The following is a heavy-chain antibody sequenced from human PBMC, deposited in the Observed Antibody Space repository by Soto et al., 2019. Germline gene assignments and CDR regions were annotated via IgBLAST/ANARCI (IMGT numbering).Heavy chain of an antibody. CDR1: GGSFSGYY. J-gene: IGHJ6*03. CDR3: ARGFEYCSSTSCYYYYCYRDV. V-gene: IGHV4-34*01. Sequence: QVQLQQWGAGLLKPSETLSLTCAVYGGSFSGYYWSWIRQPPGKGLEWIGEINHSGSTNYNPSLTSQVTISVDTSKNQFSLKLSSVTAADTAVYYCARGFEYCSSTSCYYYYCYRDVWGKGTTVTVSS. CDR2: INHSGST. D-gene: IGHD2-2*01.